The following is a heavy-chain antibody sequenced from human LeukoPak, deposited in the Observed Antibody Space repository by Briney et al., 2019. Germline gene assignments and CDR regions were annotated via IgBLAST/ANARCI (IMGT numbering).Heavy chain of an antibody. CDR1: GFTFSDYY. CDR3: ARAGYDFWSGYDYYYYMDV. CDR2: ISSSGSTI. D-gene: IGHD3-3*01. J-gene: IGHJ6*03. Sequence: PGGSLRLSCAASGFTFSDYYMSWIRQAPGKGLEWVSYISSSGSTIYYADSVKGRFTISRDNAKNSLYLQMNSLRAEDTAVYYCARAGYDFWSGYDYYYYMDVWGKGTTVTVSS. V-gene: IGHV3-11*01.